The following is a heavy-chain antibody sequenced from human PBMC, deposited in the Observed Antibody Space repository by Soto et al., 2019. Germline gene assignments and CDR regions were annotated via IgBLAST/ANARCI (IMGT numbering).Heavy chain of an antibody. J-gene: IGHJ4*02. V-gene: IGHV4-39*01. Sequence: QLQLQESGPGLVKPSETLSLTCTVSGGSISSSSYYWGWIRQPPGKGLEWIGSIYYSGSTYYNPSLKSRVTISVDTSKNQFSLKLSSVTAADPAVYYCARPFTPRYSYGGVYFDYWGQGTLVTVSS. CDR2: IYYSGST. CDR3: ARPFTPRYSYGGVYFDY. CDR1: GGSISSSSYY. D-gene: IGHD5-18*01.